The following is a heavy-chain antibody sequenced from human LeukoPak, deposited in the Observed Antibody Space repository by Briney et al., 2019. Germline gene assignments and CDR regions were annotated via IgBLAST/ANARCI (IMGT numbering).Heavy chain of an antibody. J-gene: IGHJ3*02. CDR1: GFTFRSYS. CDR3: ARSYSGSYYAAFDI. D-gene: IGHD1-26*01. V-gene: IGHV3-21*01. CDR2: ISSSSNDI. Sequence: NPGGSLGLSCAASGFTFRSYSMNWVRQAPGKGLEWVSSISSSSNDIYYADSVKGRFTISRDNGKNSLYLQMNSLRAEDTALYYCARSYSGSYYAAFDIWGQGTMVTVSS.